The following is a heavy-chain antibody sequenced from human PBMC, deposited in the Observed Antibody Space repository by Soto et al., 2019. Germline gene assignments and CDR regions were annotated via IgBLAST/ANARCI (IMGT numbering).Heavy chain of an antibody. CDR3: ANPVVTTYYYYYYMDV. J-gene: IGHJ6*03. CDR1: GFTFSSYA. Sequence: EVQLLESGGGLVQPGGSLRLSCAASGFTFSSYAMSWVRQAPGKGLEWVSAISGSGGSTYYADSVKGRFTISRDNSKKTLYLQMNSLRAEDTAVYYCANPVVTTYYYYYYMDVWGKGTTVTVSS. V-gene: IGHV3-23*01. CDR2: ISGSGGST. D-gene: IGHD2-21*02.